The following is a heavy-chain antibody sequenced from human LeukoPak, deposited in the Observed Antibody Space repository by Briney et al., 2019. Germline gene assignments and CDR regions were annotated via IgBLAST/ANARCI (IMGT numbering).Heavy chain of an antibody. D-gene: IGHD3-10*01. V-gene: IGHV1-2*02. CDR1: GYMFTGYY. J-gene: IGHJ6*02. CDR2: INSNTGAT. Sequence: ASVKVSCKASGYMFTGYYMHWVRQAPGQGLEWMGWINSNTGATTYAQNYQARVTMTSDTSISTVYMELSRLRSDDTAMYYCARDSEIITAGLDVWGQGTTITVSS. CDR3: ARDSEIITAGLDV.